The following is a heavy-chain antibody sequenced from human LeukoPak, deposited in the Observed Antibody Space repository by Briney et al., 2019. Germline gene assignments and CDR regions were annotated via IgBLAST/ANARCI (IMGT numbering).Heavy chain of an antibody. J-gene: IGHJ5*02. D-gene: IGHD3-3*01. CDR1: GFTSSNYW. CDR2: IRQDGGYQ. V-gene: IGHV3-7*01. Sequence: GGSLRLSCAASGFTSSNYWMNWVRQAPGKGLEWVANIRQDGGYQHYVESVKGRFTISRDNAKNSLYLQMNSLRADDTAVYYCARDWSATNGLDLWGQGTLVTVSS. CDR3: ARDWSATNGLDL.